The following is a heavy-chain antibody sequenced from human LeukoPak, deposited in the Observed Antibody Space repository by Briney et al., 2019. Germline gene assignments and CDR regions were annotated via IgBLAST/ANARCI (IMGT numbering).Heavy chain of an antibody. V-gene: IGHV4-61*02. D-gene: IGHD6-13*01. CDR3: ARAPLAAAGIPYSPFDY. J-gene: IGHJ4*02. CDR2: IYTSGST. CDR1: GGSISSGSYY. Sequence: SQTLSLTCTVSGGSISSGSYYWSWIRQPAGKGLEWIGRIYTSGSTNYNPSLKSRVTISVDTSKNQFSLKLSSVTAADTAVYYCARAPLAAAGIPYSPFDYWGQGTLVTVSS.